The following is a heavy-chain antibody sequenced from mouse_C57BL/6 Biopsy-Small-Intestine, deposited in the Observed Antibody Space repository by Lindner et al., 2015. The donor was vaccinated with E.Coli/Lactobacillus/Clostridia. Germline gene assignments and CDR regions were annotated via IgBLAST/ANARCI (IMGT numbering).Heavy chain of an antibody. Sequence: SVKVSCKASGYTFTSYYMHWVRQAPGQGLEWMGMINPSGGSTSYAQKLQGRVTMTRDTSTSTVYMELSSLRSEDTAVFYCARDRYGAPYYSDTSGNSVDYWGQGTLVTVSS. D-gene: IGHD1-1*01. V-gene: IGHV1-64*01. CDR2: INPSGGST. CDR3: ARDRYGAPYYSDTSGNSVDY. J-gene: IGHJ4*01. CDR1: GYTFTSYY.